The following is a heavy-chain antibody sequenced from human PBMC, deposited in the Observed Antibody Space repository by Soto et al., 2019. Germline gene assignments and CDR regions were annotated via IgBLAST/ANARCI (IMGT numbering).Heavy chain of an antibody. CDR1: GYSLTSYW. Sequence: GESLKISCKASGYSLTSYWISWVRQMPGKGLEWMGKIDPSDSYTNYSPSFQGHVTISADKSISTAYLQWSSLKASHTAMYYCARHSIESRTNWFGPWGQGTLVTVSS. J-gene: IGHJ5*02. V-gene: IGHV5-10-1*01. CDR3: ARHSIESRTNWFGP. D-gene: IGHD3-3*02. CDR2: IDPSDSYT.